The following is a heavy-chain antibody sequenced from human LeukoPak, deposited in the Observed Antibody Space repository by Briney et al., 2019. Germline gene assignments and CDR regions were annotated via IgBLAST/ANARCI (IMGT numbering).Heavy chain of an antibody. Sequence: SVKVSCKASGGTFSSYAFSWVRQAPGQGLEWMGGIIPIFGTANYAQKFQGRVTITADESTSTAYMELSSLRSEDTAVYYCARDRIAAAGPPDAFDIWGQGTMVTVSS. CDR1: GGTFSSYA. D-gene: IGHD6-13*01. CDR3: ARDRIAAAGPPDAFDI. CDR2: IIPIFGTA. V-gene: IGHV1-69*13. J-gene: IGHJ3*02.